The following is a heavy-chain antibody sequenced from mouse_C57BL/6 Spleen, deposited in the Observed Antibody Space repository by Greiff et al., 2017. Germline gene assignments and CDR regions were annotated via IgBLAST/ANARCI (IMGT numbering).Heavy chain of an antibody. D-gene: IGHD1-1*01. CDR2: IDPSDSYT. V-gene: IGHV1-69*01. J-gene: IGHJ4*01. Sequence: VQLQQSGAELVMPGASVKLSCKASGYTFTSYWMHWVKQRPGQGLEWIGEIDPSDSYTNYNQKFKGKSTLTVDQSSSTAYMQLSSLTSEDSAVYYCARGDYYGSSSYAMDYWGQGTSVTVSS. CDR3: ARGDYYGSSSYAMDY. CDR1: GYTFTSYW.